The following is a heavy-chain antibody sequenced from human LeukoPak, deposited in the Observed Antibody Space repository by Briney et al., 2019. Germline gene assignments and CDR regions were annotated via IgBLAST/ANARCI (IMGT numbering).Heavy chain of an antibody. CDR2: INHSGST. D-gene: IGHD5-12*01. CDR3: ARGGGYGDL. Sequence: SETLSLTCAVSGGSISSGGYSWSWIRQPPGKGLEWIGEINHSGSTNYNPSLKSRVTISVDTSKNQFSLKLSSVTAADTAVYYCARGGGYGDLWGRGTLVTVSS. CDR1: GGSISSGGYS. V-gene: IGHV4-30-2*01. J-gene: IGHJ2*01.